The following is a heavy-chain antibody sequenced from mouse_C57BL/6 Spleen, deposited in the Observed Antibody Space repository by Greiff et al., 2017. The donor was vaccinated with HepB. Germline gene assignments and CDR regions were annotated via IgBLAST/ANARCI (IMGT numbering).Heavy chain of an antibody. V-gene: IGHV5-4*01. Sequence: EVKLVESGGGLVKPGGSLKLSCAASGFTFSSYAMSWVRQTPEKRLEWVATISDGGSYTYYPDNVKGRFTISRDNAKNNLYLQMSHLKSEDTAMYYCARDYDGYYAFDYWGQGTTLTVSS. CDR3: ARDYDGYYAFDY. CDR2: ISDGGSYT. CDR1: GFTFSSYA. D-gene: IGHD2-3*01. J-gene: IGHJ2*01.